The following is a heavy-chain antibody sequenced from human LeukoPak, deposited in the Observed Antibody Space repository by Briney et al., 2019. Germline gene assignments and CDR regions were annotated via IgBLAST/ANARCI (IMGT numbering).Heavy chain of an antibody. J-gene: IGHJ4*02. CDR3: ARYTRCFDY. V-gene: IGHV3-7*01. Sequence: GGSLRLSCAAPGFTFGSHWMGWVRQAPGKGLEWVATVSQDGSGEYYVGSVKGRFTISRDDAKNLLYLQMNSLRAEDTAVYYWARYTRCFDYWGQGTLVAASS. CDR1: GFTFGSHW. CDR2: VSQDGSGE. D-gene: IGHD2-2*02.